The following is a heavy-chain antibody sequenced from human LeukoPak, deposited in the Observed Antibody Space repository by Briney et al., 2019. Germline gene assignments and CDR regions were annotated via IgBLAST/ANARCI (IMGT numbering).Heavy chain of an antibody. V-gene: IGHV3-7*01. D-gene: IGHD3-9*01. J-gene: IGHJ4*02. Sequence: PGGSLRLSCAASGFTFSSYWMSWVRQAPGKGLEWVANIKQDGSEKYYVDSVKGRFTISRDNAKNSLYLQMNSLRAEDTAVYYCARGRYYDILYYFDYWGQGTLVTVSS. CDR3: ARGRYYDILYYFDY. CDR2: IKQDGSEK. CDR1: GFTFSSYW.